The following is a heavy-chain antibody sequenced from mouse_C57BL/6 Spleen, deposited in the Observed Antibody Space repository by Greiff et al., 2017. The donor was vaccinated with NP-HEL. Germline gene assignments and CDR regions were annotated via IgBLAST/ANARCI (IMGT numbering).Heavy chain of an antibody. Sequence: VQLQQPGAELVKPGASVKLSCKASGYTFTSYWMHWVKQRPGRGLEWIGRIDPNSGGTKYNEKFKSKATLTVDKPSSTAYMQLSSLTSEDSAVYYCARGITTVVATNYYAMDYWGQGTSVTVSS. V-gene: IGHV1-72*01. J-gene: IGHJ4*01. CDR1: GYTFTSYW. CDR2: IDPNSGGT. D-gene: IGHD1-1*01. CDR3: ARGITTVVATNYYAMDY.